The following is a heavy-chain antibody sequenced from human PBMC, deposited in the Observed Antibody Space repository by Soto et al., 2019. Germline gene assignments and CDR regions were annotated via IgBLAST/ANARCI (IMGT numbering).Heavy chain of an antibody. CDR1: GFTVSSNY. D-gene: IGHD5-12*01. CDR2: IYSGGST. Sequence: EVQLVESGGGLIQPGGSLRLSCAASGFTVSSNYMSWVRQAPGKGLEWVPVIYSGGSTCYADSVKGRFTISRDNSKNTLYLQMNSLRAEDTAVYYCARGPPPGSGYDYWYFDLWGRGTLVTVSS. CDR3: ARGPPPGSGYDYWYFDL. V-gene: IGHV3-53*01. J-gene: IGHJ2*01.